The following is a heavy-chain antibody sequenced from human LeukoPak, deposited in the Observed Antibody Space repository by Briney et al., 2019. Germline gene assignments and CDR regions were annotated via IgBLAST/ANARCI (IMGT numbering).Heavy chain of an antibody. V-gene: IGHV3-21*01. CDR2: ISSSSSYI. D-gene: IGHD4-17*01. J-gene: IGHJ3*02. CDR1: GFTFSSYS. CDR3: ARPGDYGDYLDDAFDI. Sequence: GGSLRLSCAASGFTFSSYSTNWVRQAPGKGLEWVSSISSSSSYIYYADSVKGRFTISRDNAKNSLYLQMNSLRAEDTAVYYCARPGDYGDYLDDAFDIWGQGTMVTVSS.